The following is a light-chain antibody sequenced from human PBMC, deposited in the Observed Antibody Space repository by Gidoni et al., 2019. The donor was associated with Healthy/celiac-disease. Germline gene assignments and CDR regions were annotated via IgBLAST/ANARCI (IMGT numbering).Light chain of an antibody. CDR2: DAS. J-gene: IGKJ4*01. Sequence: DIQMTKSQSSLSASVGERVTITCQASQDISNYLNWYQQKPGKAPKLLIYDASNFETGVPSRFSGSGSGTYFTFTIRSLQPEYIATYYCPQYDNLPTFGGXTKVEIK. V-gene: IGKV1-33*01. CDR3: PQYDNLPT. CDR1: QDISNY.